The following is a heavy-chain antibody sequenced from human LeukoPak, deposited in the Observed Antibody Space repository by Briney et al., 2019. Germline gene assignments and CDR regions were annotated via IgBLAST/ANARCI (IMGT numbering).Heavy chain of an antibody. D-gene: IGHD6-19*01. J-gene: IGHJ4*02. V-gene: IGHV4-39*01. Sequence: PSETLSLTCTVSGGSISSSSYYWGWIRQPPGKGLEWIGSIYYSGSTYYNPSLKSRVTISVDTSKNQFSLKLSSVTAADTAVYYCARSSSSGWKYYFDYWGQGTLVTVSS. CDR3: ARSSSSGWKYYFDY. CDR2: IYYSGST. CDR1: GGSISSSSYY.